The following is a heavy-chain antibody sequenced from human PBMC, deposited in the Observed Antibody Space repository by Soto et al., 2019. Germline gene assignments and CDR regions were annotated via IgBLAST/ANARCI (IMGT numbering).Heavy chain of an antibody. D-gene: IGHD3-3*01. CDR1: GYTFTSYG. CDR2: ISAYNGNT. CDR3: GRDSPKTADFGVVIFDHHNRIAV. V-gene: IGHV1-18*01. J-gene: IGHJ6*02. Sequence: VASVKVSCKASGYTFTSYGISWVRQAPGQGLEWMGWISAYNGNTNYAQKLQGRVTMTTDTSTSTAYMELRSLRSDDTAVYYCGRDSPKTADFGVVIFDHHNRIAVWGQRTTVPVSS.